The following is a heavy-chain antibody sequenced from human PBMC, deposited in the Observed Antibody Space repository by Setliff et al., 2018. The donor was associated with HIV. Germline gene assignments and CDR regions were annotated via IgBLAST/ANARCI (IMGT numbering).Heavy chain of an antibody. V-gene: IGHV4-31*03. D-gene: IGHD3-3*01. CDR3: ARGGTYYNFWSAYSPHPFDY. CDR2: IYSSGST. CDR1: GGSISSGGYY. Sequence: SETLSLTCTVSGGSISSGGYYWSWIRQHPGKGLEWIGYIYSSGSTYYNPSLKSRVTISVDTSKNQFSLKLSSVTAADTAVYYCARGGTYYNFWSAYSPHPFDYWGQGTLVTVSS. J-gene: IGHJ4*02.